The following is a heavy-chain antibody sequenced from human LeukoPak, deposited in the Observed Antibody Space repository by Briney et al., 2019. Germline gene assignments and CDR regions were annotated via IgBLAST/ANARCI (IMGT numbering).Heavy chain of an antibody. J-gene: IGHJ6*02. D-gene: IGHD2-2*01. CDR1: GGSISSYY. V-gene: IGHV4-4*07. Sequence: SETLSLTCTVSGGSISSYYWSWIRQPAGKGLEWIGRIYTSGSTNYNPSLKRRVTMSVDTSKNQFSLKLSSVTAADTAVYYCARDTTPQAVPAAYYGMDVWGQGTTVTVSS. CDR2: IYTSGST. CDR3: ARDTTPQAVPAAYYGMDV.